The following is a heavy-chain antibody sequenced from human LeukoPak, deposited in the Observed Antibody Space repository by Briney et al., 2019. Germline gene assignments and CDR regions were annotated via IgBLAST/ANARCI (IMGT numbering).Heavy chain of an antibody. D-gene: IGHD3-3*01. J-gene: IGHJ4*02. V-gene: IGHV3-23*01. CDR1: GFTFSTYA. CDR3: AKGYYDFWSGYYTLFDY. CDR2: ISGSGRST. Sequence: GGSLRLSCAASGFTFSTYAMSWVRQAPGKGLEWVSVISGSGRSTYYADSVKGRFTISRDNSKTTLYLQMNSLRVEDTAVYYCAKGYYDFWSGYYTLFDYWGQGTLVTVSS.